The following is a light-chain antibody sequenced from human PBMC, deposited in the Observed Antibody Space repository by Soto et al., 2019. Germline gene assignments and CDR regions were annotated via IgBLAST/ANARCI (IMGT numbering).Light chain of an antibody. J-gene: IGKJ2*01. V-gene: IGKV1-39*01. CDR1: QNIRTY. CDR3: PQGHSTPYT. CDR2: SAS. Sequence: DIQMTQSPYSLSASVGDSVTITCRASQNIRTYLNWYQQKPGRAPKLLIHSASALPSGVPSRFSGSGSGTEFNLTMSGLQTEDFATFFFPQGHSTPYTFGQGTKVDIK.